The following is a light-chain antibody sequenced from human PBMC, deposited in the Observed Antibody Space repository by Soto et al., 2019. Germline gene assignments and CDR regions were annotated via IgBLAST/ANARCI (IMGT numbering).Light chain of an antibody. CDR1: QSVSNNY. J-gene: IGKJ1*01. V-gene: IGKV3-20*01. CDR2: GAS. CDR3: QQYGSSGT. Sequence: EIVLTQSPSTLSLSPGERATLSCRASQSVSNNYLAWYQQKPGQAPRLLIYGASNRATGIPDRFSGSGSGTDFTLTTSRPEHEDFAVYYCQQYGSSGTFGQGTKVDIK.